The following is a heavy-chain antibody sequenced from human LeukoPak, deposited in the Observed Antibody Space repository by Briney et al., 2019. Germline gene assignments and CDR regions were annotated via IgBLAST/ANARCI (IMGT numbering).Heavy chain of an antibody. CDR2: IHYSGST. J-gene: IGHJ3*02. Sequence: SETLSLTCTVSGGSISSSSYYWGWIRQPPGKGLEWIGSIHYSGSTNYNPSLKSRVTISVDTSKNQFSLKLSSVTAADTAVYYCASYTDAFDIWGQGTMVTVSS. CDR3: ASYTDAFDI. V-gene: IGHV4-39*07. CDR1: GGSISSSSYY. D-gene: IGHD3-16*01.